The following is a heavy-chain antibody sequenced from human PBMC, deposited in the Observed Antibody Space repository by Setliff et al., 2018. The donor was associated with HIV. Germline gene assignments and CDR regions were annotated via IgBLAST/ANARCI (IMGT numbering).Heavy chain of an antibody. CDR2: ISSTGNVM. CDR1: GFTVSSNY. Sequence: GSLRLSCAASGFTVSSNYMTWVRQAPGKGLEWVSHISSTGNVMDYADFVKGRFTISRDNARKSLYLEMHSLRAEDTAVYYCASRGYNYGRRPVYFDRWGQGTLVTVSS. V-gene: IGHV3-48*04. D-gene: IGHD5-18*01. CDR3: ASRGYNYGRRPVYFDR. J-gene: IGHJ4*02.